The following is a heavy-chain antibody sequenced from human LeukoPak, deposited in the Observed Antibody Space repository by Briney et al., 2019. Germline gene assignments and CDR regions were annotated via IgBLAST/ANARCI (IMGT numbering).Heavy chain of an antibody. D-gene: IGHD1-1*01. CDR3: ARYNSGTMDY. CDR2: IWYDGSKK. CDR1: GFIFSTYG. Sequence: GGSLRPSCAASGFIFSTYGMHWVRQAPGKGLEWVAVIWYDGSKKYYADSAKGRFTISRDNSNNALFLQMDSLRAEDTAMYYCARYNSGTMDYWGQGALVTVSS. J-gene: IGHJ4*02. V-gene: IGHV3-33*02.